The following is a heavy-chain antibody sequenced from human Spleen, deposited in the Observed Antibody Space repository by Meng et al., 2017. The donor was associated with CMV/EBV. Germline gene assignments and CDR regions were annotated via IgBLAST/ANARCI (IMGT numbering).Heavy chain of an antibody. CDR1: GGSFSGYY. D-gene: IGHD5-12*01. CDR3: AREEWLHPILDY. V-gene: IGHV4-34*01. J-gene: IGHJ4*02. CDR2: INHSGST. Sequence: SETLSLTCAVYGGSFSGYYWSWIRQPPGKGLEWIGEINHSGSTNYNPSLKSRVTISVDTSKNQFSLKLSSVTAADTAVYYCAREEWLHPILDYWGQGSLVTVSS.